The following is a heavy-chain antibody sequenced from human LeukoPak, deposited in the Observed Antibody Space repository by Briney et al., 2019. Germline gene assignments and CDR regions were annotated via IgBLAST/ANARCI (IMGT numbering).Heavy chain of an antibody. V-gene: IGHV3-9*01. Sequence: PGGSPRLSCAASGFTFDDYAMHWVRQAPGKGLEWVSGISWNSGSIGYADSVKGRFTISRDNAKNSLYLQMNSLRAEDTALYYCAKSPAGYSYGSWFDPWGQGTLVTVSS. J-gene: IGHJ5*02. D-gene: IGHD5-18*01. CDR2: ISWNSGSI. CDR1: GFTFDDYA. CDR3: AKSPAGYSYGSWFDP.